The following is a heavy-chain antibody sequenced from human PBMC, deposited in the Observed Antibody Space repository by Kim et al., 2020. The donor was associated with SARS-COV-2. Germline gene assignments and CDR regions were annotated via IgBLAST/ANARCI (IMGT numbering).Heavy chain of an antibody. V-gene: IGHV3-33*01. J-gene: IGHJ3*02. CDR2: N. CDR3: ARDGALLWAFDI. Sequence: NYYADSVKGRFTIARDNSKNTLYLQMNSLRAEDTAVYYCARDGALLWAFDIWGQGTMVTVSS. D-gene: IGHD3-10*01.